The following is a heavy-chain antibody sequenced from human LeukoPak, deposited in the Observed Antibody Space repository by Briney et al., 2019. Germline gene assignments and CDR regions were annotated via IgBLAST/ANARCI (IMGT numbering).Heavy chain of an antibody. CDR2: ISGSGGST. J-gene: IGHJ4*02. Sequence: PGGSLRLSRAASGFTFSSYAMSWVRQAPGKGLEWVSAISGSGGSTYYADSVKGRFTISRDNSKNTLYLQMNSLRAEDTAVYYCAKVGGRYFDWSDYWGQGTLVTVSS. CDR3: AKVGGRYFDWSDY. CDR1: GFTFSSYA. V-gene: IGHV3-23*01. D-gene: IGHD3-9*01.